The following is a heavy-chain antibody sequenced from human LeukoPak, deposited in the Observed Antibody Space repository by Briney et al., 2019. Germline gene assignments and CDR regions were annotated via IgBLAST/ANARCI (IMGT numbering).Heavy chain of an antibody. D-gene: IGHD6-19*01. V-gene: IGHV3-7*01. CDR3: ARSGSSGWRIFDY. J-gene: IGHJ4*02. CDR2: IKQDGSEK. CDR1: GFTFSSYW. Sequence: GGSLRLSCAASGFTFSSYWMSWVRQAPGKVLEWVANIKQDGSEKYYVDSVKGRFTISRDNAKNSLYLQMNSLRAEDTAVYYCARSGSSGWRIFDYWGQGTLVTVSS.